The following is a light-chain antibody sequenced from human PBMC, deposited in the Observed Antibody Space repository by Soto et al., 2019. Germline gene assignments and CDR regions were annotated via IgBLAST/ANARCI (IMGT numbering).Light chain of an antibody. V-gene: IGLV1-40*01. CDR2: ANI. Sequence: QSVLTQPPSVSGAPGQRVTISCTGSSSNIGAGSDVHWYQQLPGTVPKLLIFANINRPSGVPDRFSASKSGTSASLAITGLQSDDEADYYCQSYAYSLSGYVFGTGTKLTAL. CDR1: SSNIGAGSD. J-gene: IGLJ1*01. CDR3: QSYAYSLSGYV.